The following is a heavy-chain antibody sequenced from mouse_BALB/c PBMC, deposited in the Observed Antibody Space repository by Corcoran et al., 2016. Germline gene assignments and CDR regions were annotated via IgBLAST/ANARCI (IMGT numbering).Heavy chain of an antibody. CDR2: IDPANGNT. Sequence: EVQLQQSGAELVKPGASVTLSCTASGFNIKDTYMHWVKQRPEQGLEWIGRIDPANGNTKYDPKLQGKATITADTSSNTAYLQLSSLTSEDTAVYYCANWDWYFDVWGAGTTVTVSS. CDR1: GFNIKDTY. J-gene: IGHJ1*01. CDR3: ANWDWYFDV. V-gene: IGHV14-3*02. D-gene: IGHD4-1*01.